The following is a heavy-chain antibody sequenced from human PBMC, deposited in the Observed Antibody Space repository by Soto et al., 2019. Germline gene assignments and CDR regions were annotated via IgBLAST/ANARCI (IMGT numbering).Heavy chain of an antibody. D-gene: IGHD6-6*01. CDR2: IHPSGGSA. V-gene: IGHV1-46*01. J-gene: IGHJ4*02. CDR3: ARAPYSSSSFFFDY. CDR1: GYTFTAYY. Sequence: ASVKVSCKASGYTFTAYYMHWVRQAPGQGLEWMGIIHPSGGSANYAQKFQGRIAMTWDTSTSTVYMELSSLRSDDTAVYFCARAPYSSSSFFFDYWGQGNLVTVSS.